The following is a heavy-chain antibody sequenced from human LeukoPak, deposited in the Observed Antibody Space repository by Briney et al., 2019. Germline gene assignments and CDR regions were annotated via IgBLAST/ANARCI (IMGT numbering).Heavy chain of an antibody. V-gene: IGHV4-59*01. CDR2: IYYSGST. CDR1: GGSISSYY. CDR3: ARETYYYEYYYMDV. D-gene: IGHD3-22*01. Sequence: PSETLSLTCTVSGGSISSYYWSWSRQPPGTGLEWIGYIYYSGSTNYNPSIKSRVTISVDTSKNEFSLKLSSVTAADTAVYYCARETYYYEYYYMDVWGKGTTVTVSS. J-gene: IGHJ6*03.